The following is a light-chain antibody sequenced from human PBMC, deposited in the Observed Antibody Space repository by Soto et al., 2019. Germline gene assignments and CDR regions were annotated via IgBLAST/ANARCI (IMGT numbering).Light chain of an antibody. CDR3: SSYTRSSTAV. Sequence: QSALTQPASVSGSPGQSITISCTGTSSDIGGYSYVSWYQQHPGKAPKLMIYDVTSRPSGVSNRFSGSKSGNTASLTISGLQAEDEADYYCSSYTRSSTAVFGGGTKLTVL. CDR2: DVT. V-gene: IGLV2-14*03. J-gene: IGLJ3*02. CDR1: SSDIGGYSY.